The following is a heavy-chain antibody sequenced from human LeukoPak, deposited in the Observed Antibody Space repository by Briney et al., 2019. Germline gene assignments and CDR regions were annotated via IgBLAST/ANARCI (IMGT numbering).Heavy chain of an antibody. CDR3: AKGDIAARHQDAFDI. J-gene: IGHJ3*02. Sequence: PGGSLRLSCAASGFTFSSYAMSWVRQAPGKGLEWVSAISGSGGSTYYADSVKGRFTISRDNSKNTLYLQMNSLGAEDTAVYYCAKGDIAARHQDAFDIWGQGTMVTVSS. CDR2: ISGSGGST. CDR1: GFTFSSYA. V-gene: IGHV3-23*01. D-gene: IGHD6-6*01.